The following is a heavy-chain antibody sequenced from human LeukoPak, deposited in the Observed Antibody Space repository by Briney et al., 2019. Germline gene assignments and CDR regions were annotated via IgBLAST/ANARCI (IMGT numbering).Heavy chain of an antibody. CDR1: GFTVSSDY. V-gene: IGHV3-66*04. J-gene: IGHJ5*02. CDR2: IYSSGSGSRT. CDR3: ASHDWCDP. Sequence: GGSLRLSCAVSGFTVSSDYMGWVRQAPGKGLEWVSVIYSSGSGSRTYYTDSVKGRFTISRDNSKNTVYLQMNSLRAEDTAVYYCASHDWCDPWSQGTRVTVSS.